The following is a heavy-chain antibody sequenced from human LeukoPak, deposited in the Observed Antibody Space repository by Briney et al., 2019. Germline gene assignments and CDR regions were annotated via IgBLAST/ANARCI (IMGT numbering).Heavy chain of an antibody. Sequence: GGSLRLSCAASGFTFSSYAMSWVRQAPGKGLEWVSAISGSGGSTYYADSVKGRFTISRDNSKNTLYLQMNSLRAEDTAVYYCAKGFLGQYNGSHNFFDYWGQGTLVTVSS. J-gene: IGHJ4*02. CDR1: GFTFSSYA. D-gene: IGHD1-26*01. CDR3: AKGFLGQYNGSHNFFDY. V-gene: IGHV3-23*01. CDR2: ISGSGGST.